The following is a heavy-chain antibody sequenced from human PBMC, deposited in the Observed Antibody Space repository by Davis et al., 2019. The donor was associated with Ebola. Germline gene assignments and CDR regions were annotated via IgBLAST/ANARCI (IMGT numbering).Heavy chain of an antibody. CDR2: IYTGDSDT. D-gene: IGHD2-8*02. J-gene: IGHJ3*02. CDR1: GYSFTNYW. Sequence: GESLKISCQGFGYSFTNYWIGWVRRMPGKGLEWMGIIYTGDSDTRYSPSFRGQVTISADKSIKTAFLQWSSLKASDTALYYCASLRRTITGMDDAFDIWGRGTMVTVSS. V-gene: IGHV5-51*01. CDR3: ASLRRTITGMDDAFDI.